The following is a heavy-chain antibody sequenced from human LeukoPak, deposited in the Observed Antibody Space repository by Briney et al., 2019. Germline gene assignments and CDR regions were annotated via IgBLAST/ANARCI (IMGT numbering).Heavy chain of an antibody. CDR3: AKHLTGYYYGSGPGDY. CDR2: ISGSGGST. CDR1: GFTFSSYA. V-gene: IGHV3-23*01. Sequence: SGGSLRLSCAASGFTFSSYAMSWVRQAPGKGLEWVSAISGSGGSTYYADSVKGRFTISRDNSKNTLYLQMNSLRAEDTAVYYCAKHLTGYYYGSGPGDYWGQGTLVTVSS. J-gene: IGHJ4*02. D-gene: IGHD3-10*01.